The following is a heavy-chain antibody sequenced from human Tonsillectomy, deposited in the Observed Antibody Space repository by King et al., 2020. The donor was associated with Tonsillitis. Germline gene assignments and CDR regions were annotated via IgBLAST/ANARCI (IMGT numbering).Heavy chain of an antibody. D-gene: IGHD6-19*01. CDR2: ISGGGGGT. CDR3: GRKWLLNRGDAFDI. Sequence: VQLVESGGGLLQPGGSLRLSCAASGFTFSNYAMTWVRQAPGKGLEWVSTISGGGGGTYYADSVKGRFTISRDNSKNTLFLQMNSLRAEDTAVYYCGRKWLLNRGDAFDIWGQGTMVTVSS. V-gene: IGHV3-23*04. CDR1: GFTFSNYA. J-gene: IGHJ3*02.